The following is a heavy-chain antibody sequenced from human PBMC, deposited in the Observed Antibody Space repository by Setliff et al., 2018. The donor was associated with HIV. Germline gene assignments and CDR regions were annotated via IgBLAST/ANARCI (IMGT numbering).Heavy chain of an antibody. V-gene: IGHV4-39*07. J-gene: IGHJ3*02. CDR3: ARERIAVAGPRVAFDI. D-gene: IGHD6-19*01. Sequence: TLSLTCTVSGGSIRSSSYFWGWIRQPPGKGLEWIGSIHYSGSTYYNPSLKSRVTISVDTSKNPFSLKLSSVTAADTAVYYCARERIAVAGPRVAFDIWGQGTMVTVSS. CDR2: IHYSGST. CDR1: GGSIRSSSYF.